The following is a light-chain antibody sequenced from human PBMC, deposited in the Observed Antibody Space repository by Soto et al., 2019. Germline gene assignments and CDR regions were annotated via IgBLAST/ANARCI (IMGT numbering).Light chain of an antibody. J-gene: IGKJ1*01. CDR1: QTIDSK. Sequence: IWMTQSPSNLFVCPRERVITSCRASQTIDSKLGWYQQRPGQAPRLLLYGACTRATGIPARFSGSGSGTEFTLTISGLKSVDFGVYYCQQYKNWRTFGQGTKVDIK. CDR3: QQYKNWRT. V-gene: IGKV3-15*01. CDR2: GAC.